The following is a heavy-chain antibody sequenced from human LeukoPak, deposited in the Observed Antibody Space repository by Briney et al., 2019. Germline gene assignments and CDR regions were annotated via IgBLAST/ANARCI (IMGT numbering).Heavy chain of an antibody. CDR3: ARLNAWWDILTGYYKAIFDY. D-gene: IGHD3-9*01. CDR1: GVSISSSSYY. Sequence: SETLSLTCTVSGVSISSSSYYWGWIRQPPGKGLEWIGSIYYSGSTYYNPSLKSRVTISVDTSKNQFSLKLSSVTAADTAVYYCARLNAWWDILTGYYKAIFDYWGQGTLVTVSS. CDR2: IYYSGST. J-gene: IGHJ4*02. V-gene: IGHV4-39*01.